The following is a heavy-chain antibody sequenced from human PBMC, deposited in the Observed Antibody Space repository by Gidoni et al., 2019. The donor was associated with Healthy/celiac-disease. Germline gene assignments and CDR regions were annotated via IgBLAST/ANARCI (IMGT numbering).Heavy chain of an antibody. CDR2: ISSSGSTI. D-gene: IGHD5-12*01. CDR1: GFPFSSYE. Sequence: EVQLVESGGGLVQPGGSLRLSCAASGFPFSSYEMNWVRQAPGKGLEWVSYISSSGSTIYYADSVKGRFTISRDNAKNSLYLQMNSLRAEDTAVYYCARRRYDWDAFDIWGQGTMVTVSS. CDR3: ARRRYDWDAFDI. V-gene: IGHV3-48*03. J-gene: IGHJ3*02.